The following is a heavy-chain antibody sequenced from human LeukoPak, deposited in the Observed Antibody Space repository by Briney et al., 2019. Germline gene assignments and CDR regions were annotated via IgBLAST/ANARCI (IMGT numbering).Heavy chain of an antibody. V-gene: IGHV3-30*02. Sequence: GGSLRLSCAASGFTFTSYGMHWVRQAPGKGLEWVAHIRFDESDKYYADSVKGRFTISRDTSRNTVYLQMNSLRGEDTAVYYCAKDFRWSQDYWGQGTLITVSS. CDR1: GFTFTSYG. J-gene: IGHJ4*02. CDR2: IRFDESDK. CDR3: AKDFRWSQDY. D-gene: IGHD4-23*01.